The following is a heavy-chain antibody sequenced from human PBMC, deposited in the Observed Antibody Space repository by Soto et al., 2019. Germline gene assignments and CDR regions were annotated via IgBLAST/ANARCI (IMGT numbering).Heavy chain of an antibody. Sequence: GVSQRLSCAASGFTFTRYSMNWVRHVPGKGLEWVSSISSTTNYIYYGDSMKGRFTISRDNAKNSLYLEMNSLRAEDTAVYYCARESEDLTSNFDYWGQGTLVTVSS. CDR3: ARESEDLTSNFDY. J-gene: IGHJ4*02. CDR2: ISSTTNYI. V-gene: IGHV3-21*06. CDR1: GFTFTRYS.